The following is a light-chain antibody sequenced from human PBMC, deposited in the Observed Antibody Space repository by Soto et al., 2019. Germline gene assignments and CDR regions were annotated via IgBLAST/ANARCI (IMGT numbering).Light chain of an antibody. J-gene: IGLJ2*01. CDR1: SGDVGRYDS. V-gene: IGLV2-14*01. CDR3: SSYTTNRTPV. Sequence: QSVLTQPASVSGSPGQSLTISCTGTSGDVGRYDSVSWYKHRPGKVPELIIFSDRFSGSKSGNTASLTISGLQADDEADYYCSSYTTNRTPVFGGGTNVTVL.